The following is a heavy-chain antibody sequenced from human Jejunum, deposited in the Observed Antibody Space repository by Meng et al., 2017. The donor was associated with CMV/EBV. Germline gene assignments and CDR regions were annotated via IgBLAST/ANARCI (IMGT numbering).Heavy chain of an antibody. CDR2: LYSGGTP. D-gene: IGHD2-15*01. Sequence: NYMSWVRQAPGKGLRWVSVLYSGGTPYYADSVKGRFTISRNNSKNALYLQMNSLRAEDTAVYYCAREGTGYCSSSSCPEGLGVFDIWGQGTMVTVSS. CDR3: AREGTGYCSSSSCPEGLGVFDI. J-gene: IGHJ3*02. V-gene: IGHV3-53*01. CDR1: NY.